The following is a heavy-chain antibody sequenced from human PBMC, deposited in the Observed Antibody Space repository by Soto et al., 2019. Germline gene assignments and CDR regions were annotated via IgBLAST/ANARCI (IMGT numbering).Heavy chain of an antibody. CDR3: AISGDYEVAFDI. V-gene: IGHV1-69*02. CDR1: GCAFSSYT. D-gene: IGHD4-17*01. J-gene: IGHJ3*02. Sequence: SLKVSCKASGCAFSSYTISWVRQAPGQGLEWMGRIIPILGIANYAQKFQGRVTITADKSTSTAYMELSSLRSEDTAVYYCAISGDYEVAFDIWGQGTMVTLSS. CDR2: IIPILGIA.